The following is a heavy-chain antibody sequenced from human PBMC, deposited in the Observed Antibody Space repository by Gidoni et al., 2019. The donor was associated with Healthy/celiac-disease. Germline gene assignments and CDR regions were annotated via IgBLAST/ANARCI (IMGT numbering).Heavy chain of an antibody. J-gene: IGHJ6*03. D-gene: IGHD2-2*01. V-gene: IGHV3-15*01. CDR3: TTDSENIVVGYYYMDV. Sequence: EVQLVESGGGLVKPGGSLRLSCAASGFTFSTAWMSWVRQAPGKGLEWVGRIKSKTDGGTTDYAAPVKGRFTISRDDSKNTLYLQMNSLKTEDTAVYYCTTDSENIVVGYYYMDVWGKGTTVTVSS. CDR1: GFTFSTAW. CDR2: IKSKTDGGTT.